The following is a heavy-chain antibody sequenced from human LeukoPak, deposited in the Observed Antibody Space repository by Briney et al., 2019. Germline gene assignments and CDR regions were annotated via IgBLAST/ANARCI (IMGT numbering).Heavy chain of an antibody. CDR1: GYTFTSYG. J-gene: IGHJ4*02. V-gene: IGHV1-18*01. D-gene: IGHD6-13*01. CDR2: ISAYNGNT. CDR3: ASLSGIAAAGQSFDY. Sequence: ASVKVSCKPSGYTFTSYGISWVRQAPGQGLEWMGWISAYNGNTNYAQKVQGRVTMTTDTSTSTAYMELRSLRSDDTAVYYSASLSGIAAAGQSFDYWGQGTLVTVSS.